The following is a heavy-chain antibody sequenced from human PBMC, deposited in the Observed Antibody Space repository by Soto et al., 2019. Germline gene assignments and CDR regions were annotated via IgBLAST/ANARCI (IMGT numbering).Heavy chain of an antibody. CDR3: ARDRNIAARFCGWFDP. CDR2: INPNSGGT. Sequence: ASVKVSCKASGYTFTGYYMHWVRQAPGQGLEWMGWINPNSGGTNYAQKFQGRVTMTRDTSISTAYMELSRPRSDDTAVYYCARDRNIAARFCGWFDPWGQGTLVTVSS. J-gene: IGHJ5*02. CDR1: GYTFTGYY. D-gene: IGHD6-6*01. V-gene: IGHV1-2*02.